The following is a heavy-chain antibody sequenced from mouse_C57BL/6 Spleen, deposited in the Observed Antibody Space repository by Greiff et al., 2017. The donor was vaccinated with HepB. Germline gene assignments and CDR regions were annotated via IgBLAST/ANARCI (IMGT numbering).Heavy chain of an antibody. J-gene: IGHJ1*03. CDR2: IDPETGGT. D-gene: IGHD2-1*01. Sequence: QVQLQQSGAELVRPGASVMLSCKASGYTFTDYEMHWVKQTPVHGLEWIGAIDPETGGTAYNQKFKGKAILTADKSSSTAYMELRSLTSEDSAVYYCTRGRDGNSWYFDVWGTGTTVTVSS. CDR1: GYTFTDYE. CDR3: TRGRDGNSWYFDV. V-gene: IGHV1-15*01.